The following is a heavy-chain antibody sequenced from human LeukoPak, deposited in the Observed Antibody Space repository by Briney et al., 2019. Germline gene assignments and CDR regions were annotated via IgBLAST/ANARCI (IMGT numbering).Heavy chain of an antibody. CDR2: IHTGFDT. CDR1: GFSFRDYD. V-gene: IGHV3-13*01. D-gene: IGHD5-18*01. Sequence: GGSLRLSCTASGFSFRDYDMHWVRQVPGRSLEWVSGIHTGFDTYYADSVKGRFAISRENPKNSVYLQMNSLRAGDTAVYYCARRYSYGLYYFDYWGQGILVTVSS. J-gene: IGHJ4*02. CDR3: ARRYSYGLYYFDY.